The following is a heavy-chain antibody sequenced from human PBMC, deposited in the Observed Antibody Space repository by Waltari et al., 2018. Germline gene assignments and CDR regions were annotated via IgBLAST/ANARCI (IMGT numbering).Heavy chain of an antibody. J-gene: IGHJ4*02. Sequence: QVQLQESGPGLVKPSQTLSLTCPVSGGSISSGDYYWSGIRQPPGKGLEWIGYIYYSGSTYYNPSLKSRVTISVDTSKNQFSLKLSSVTAADTAVYYCASGPPMTSDYFDYWGQGTLVTVSS. CDR2: IYYSGST. V-gene: IGHV4-30-4*08. CDR3: ASGPPMTSDYFDY. CDR1: GGSISSGDYY. D-gene: IGHD3-22*01.